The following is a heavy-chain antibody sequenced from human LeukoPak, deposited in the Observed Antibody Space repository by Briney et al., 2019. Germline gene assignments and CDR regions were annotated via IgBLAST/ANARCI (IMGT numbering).Heavy chain of an antibody. D-gene: IGHD3-16*01. J-gene: IGHJ3*02. V-gene: IGHV3-11*01. CDR3: ARDPRNDDDDAFDI. CDR1: GFTFSDYY. CDR2: ISSSGSII. Sequence: GGSLRLSCAASGFTFSDYYMSWIRQAPGKGLEWVSYISSSGSIIYYADSVKGRFTISRDNAKNSLYLQMNSLRAEDTAVYYCARDPRNDDDDAFDIWGQGTMVTVSS.